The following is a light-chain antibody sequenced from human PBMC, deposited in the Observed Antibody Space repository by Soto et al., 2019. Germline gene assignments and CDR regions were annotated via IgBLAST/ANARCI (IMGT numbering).Light chain of an antibody. V-gene: IGKV3-20*01. J-gene: IGKJ1*01. CDR2: GAS. CDR1: QSVSSSY. Sequence: EIVLTQSPGTLSLSPGERATLSCRASQSVSSSYLAWYQQKPGQAPRLLIYGASSRATGIPDRFSGSGSETEFTLTISRLEPEDFAVYYCQQYRAFGQGTKVDIK. CDR3: QQYRA.